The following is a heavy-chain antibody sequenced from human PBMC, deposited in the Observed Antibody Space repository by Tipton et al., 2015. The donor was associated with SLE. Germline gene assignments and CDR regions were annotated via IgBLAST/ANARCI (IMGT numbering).Heavy chain of an antibody. CDR1: GFTFSDYY. CDR3: ARDRAVAVAGGYAFDI. CDR2: ISGSSSYT. Sequence: QLVQSGGGVVQPGRSLRLSCAASGFTFSDYYMSWIRQAPGKGLEWVSYISGSSSYTNYADSVKGRFTISRDNAKNSLYLQMNSLRAEDTAVYYCARDRAVAVAGGYAFDIWGQGTMVTVSS. D-gene: IGHD6-19*01. V-gene: IGHV3-11*05. J-gene: IGHJ3*02.